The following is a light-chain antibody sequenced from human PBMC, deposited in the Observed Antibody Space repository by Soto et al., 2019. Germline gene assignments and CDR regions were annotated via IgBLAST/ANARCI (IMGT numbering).Light chain of an antibody. Sequence: QSVLTQSPSASASLGASVKLTCTLSSGHSSYAIAWLQQQPEKGPRYLMKLNSDGSHNKGDGIPDRFSGSSSGAERYLTISCLQSEDEADYYCQTWGTGIRVFGGGPKLTVL. CDR1: SGHSSYA. CDR2: LNSDGSH. CDR3: QTWGTGIRV. J-gene: IGLJ2*01. V-gene: IGLV4-69*01.